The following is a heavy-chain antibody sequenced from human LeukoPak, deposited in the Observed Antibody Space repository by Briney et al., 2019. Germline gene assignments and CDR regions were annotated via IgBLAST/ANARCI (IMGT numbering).Heavy chain of an antibody. CDR1: GASISSYY. CDR2: IYYSGSI. V-gene: IGHV4-59*01. CDR3: ARENPSGYYNRPIDY. J-gene: IGHJ4*02. D-gene: IGHD3-22*01. Sequence: SETLSLTCIVSGASISSYYWGWIRQPPGKGLEWIGDIYYSGSIKYNPSLKSRVTMSVDTSKNQFSLKLSSVTAADTAIYYCARENPSGYYNRPIDYWGQGTLVTVSS.